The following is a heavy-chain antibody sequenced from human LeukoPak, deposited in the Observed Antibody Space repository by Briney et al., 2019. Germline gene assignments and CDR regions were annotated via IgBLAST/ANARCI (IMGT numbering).Heavy chain of an antibody. CDR2: IYYSGST. D-gene: IGHD2-2*01. Sequence: PSQTLSLTCTVSGGSISSGGYYWSWIRHHPGKGLEWTGYIYYSGSTYYNPSLKRRVTISVDTSKNQFSLKLSSVTAADTAVYYCARAQIVVVPAAPYNWFDPWGQGTLVTVSS. CDR3: ARAQIVVVPAAPYNWFDP. J-gene: IGHJ5*02. CDR1: GGSISSGGYY. V-gene: IGHV4-31*03.